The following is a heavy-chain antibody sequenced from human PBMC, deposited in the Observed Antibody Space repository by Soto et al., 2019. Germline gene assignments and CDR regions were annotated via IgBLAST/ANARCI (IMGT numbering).Heavy chain of an antibody. J-gene: IGHJ4*02. CDR3: ARGKEYYYDSSGYLGL. CDR2: IKQDGSEK. D-gene: IGHD3-22*01. CDR1: GFTFSSYW. Sequence: GEFLRLACAASGFTFSSYWMSWVRQAPGKGLEWVANIKQDGSEKYYVDSVKGRFTISRDNAKNSLCLQMNGLRAEDTAVYYCARGKEYYYDSSGYLGLWGQGTLVTVSS. V-gene: IGHV3-7*01.